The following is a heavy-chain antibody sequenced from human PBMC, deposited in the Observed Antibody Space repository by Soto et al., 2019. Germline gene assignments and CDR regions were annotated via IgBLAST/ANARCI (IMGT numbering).Heavy chain of an antibody. V-gene: IGHV4-59*01. Sequence: TLSLTCTVSGGSISSYYWSWIRQPPGKGLEWIGYIYYSGSTNYNPSLKSRVTISVDTSKNQFSLKLSSVTAADTAVYYCARDGSRQQRGWFDPWGQGTLVTV. J-gene: IGHJ5*02. CDR2: IYYSGST. D-gene: IGHD6-13*01. CDR3: ARDGSRQQRGWFDP. CDR1: GGSISSYY.